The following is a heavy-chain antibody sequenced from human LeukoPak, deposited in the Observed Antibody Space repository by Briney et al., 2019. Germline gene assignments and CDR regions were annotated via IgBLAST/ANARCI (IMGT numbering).Heavy chain of an antibody. CDR3: ARSGKIYFDWLLDY. CDR2: IGRSGTTI. D-gene: IGHD3-9*01. CDR1: GFTFSDYY. J-gene: IGHJ4*02. Sequence: GGSLRLSCAASGFTFSDYYMSWIRQVPGKGLEWVSYIGRSGTTIHYSDSVKGRFTISWDNAKKSLYLQMNSLRAEDTAVYYCARSGKIYFDWLLDYWGQGTLVTVSS. V-gene: IGHV3-11*04.